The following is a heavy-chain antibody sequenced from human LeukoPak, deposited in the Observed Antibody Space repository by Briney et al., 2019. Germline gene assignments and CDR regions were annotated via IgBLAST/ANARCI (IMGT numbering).Heavy chain of an antibody. CDR3: ARRSYDYIWGTYRADPSFDQ. J-gene: IGHJ4*02. Sequence: GESLQIFFKGAGYNFTNYWIAWGRQMPGKGREWMGIIFPGDSDTRYSPSFQGEVTISVDKSISTAYLQWGSLQASDTAVYYCARRSYDYIWGTYRADPSFDQWRQGTLVTVSS. CDR2: IFPGDSDT. CDR1: GYNFTNYW. V-gene: IGHV5-51*01. D-gene: IGHD3-16*02.